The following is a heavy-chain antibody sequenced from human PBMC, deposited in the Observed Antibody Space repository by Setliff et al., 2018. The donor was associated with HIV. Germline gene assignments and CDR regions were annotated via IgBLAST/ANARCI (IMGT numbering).Heavy chain of an antibody. V-gene: IGHV4-30-4*08. CDR3: ASRRGIEFYFDI. D-gene: IGHD3-10*01. CDR2: IYYSGST. Sequence: LSLTCTVSGGSISSGDYFWNWIRQPPGKGLEWIGYIYYSGSTYYNPSLKSRVTISLDTSKNQFSLKLKSVTAADTAVYYCASRRGIEFYFDIWGQGTPVTVSS. CDR1: GGSISSGDYF. J-gene: IGHJ4*02.